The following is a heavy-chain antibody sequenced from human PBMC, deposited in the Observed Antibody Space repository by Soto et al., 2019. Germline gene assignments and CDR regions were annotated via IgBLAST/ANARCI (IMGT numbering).Heavy chain of an antibody. Sequence: GGSLRLSCETSGLTFSSYALHWVRQAPGKGLKWVAVVSYDGTYKYYADSVKGRFTISRDNSRNTLYLQMNSLTVGDTAVYYCAREGHYSNSSGDYYGNWFDPCGQGTRVTVS. D-gene: IGHD3-22*01. J-gene: IGHJ5*02. CDR3: AREGHYSNSSGDYYGNWFDP. CDR2: VSYDGTYK. CDR1: GLTFSSYA. V-gene: IGHV3-30*04.